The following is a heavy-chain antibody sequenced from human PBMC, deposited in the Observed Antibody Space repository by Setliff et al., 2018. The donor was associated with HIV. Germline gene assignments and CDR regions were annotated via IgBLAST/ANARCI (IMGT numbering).Heavy chain of an antibody. Sequence: GGSLRLSCAASGFPFTSFSINWVRQAPGKGLEWVSRIYDSGDIWYADSVEGRFTISRDNADNLLYLQMNSLRAEDTAVYYCARYALAVPGYHNAFDIWGQGTMVTVSS. J-gene: IGHJ3*02. D-gene: IGHD6-19*01. CDR2: IYDSGDI. V-gene: IGHV3-48*01. CDR1: GFPFTSFS. CDR3: ARYALAVPGYHNAFDI.